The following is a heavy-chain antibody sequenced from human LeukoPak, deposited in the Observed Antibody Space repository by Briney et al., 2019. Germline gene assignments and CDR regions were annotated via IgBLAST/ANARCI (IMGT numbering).Heavy chain of an antibody. J-gene: IGHJ4*02. V-gene: IGHV3-30*02. D-gene: IGHD6-19*01. CDR3: AKDPVAGAPAYYFDN. CDR1: GFTFNSYG. CDR2: LRYDGRNQ. Sequence: GGSLRLSCVASGFTFNSYGMSWVRQAPGKGLEWVSFLRYDGRNQHYADSVGGRFTISRDNPNNTLYLQMNSLRPEDTAVYYCAKDPVAGAPAYYFDNWGQGTLVTVSS.